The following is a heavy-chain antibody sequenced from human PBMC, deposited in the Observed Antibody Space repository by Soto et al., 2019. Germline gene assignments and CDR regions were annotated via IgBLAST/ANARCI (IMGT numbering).Heavy chain of an antibody. Sequence: GASVKVSCKASGYTFRNCGIXWVRQAPGQGLEWMGWISAYNANANYAQKFQGRLTMTADTSTSTAYMELRSLRSDDTAVYYCARENSYFDYWGQGTLVTVSS. J-gene: IGHJ4*02. V-gene: IGHV1-18*01. CDR2: ISAYNANA. CDR1: GYTFRNCG. CDR3: ARENSYFDY.